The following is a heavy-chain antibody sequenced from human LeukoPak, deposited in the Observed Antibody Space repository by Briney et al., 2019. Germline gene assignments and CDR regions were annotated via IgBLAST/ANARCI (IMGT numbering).Heavy chain of an antibody. V-gene: IGHV4-59*12. CDR3: ARVRDYGDYQRPFDY. D-gene: IGHD4-17*01. J-gene: IGHJ4*02. CDR2: IYYSGST. CDR1: GGSIYGYY. Sequence: SETLSLTCTVSGGSIYGYYWSWIRQPPGKGLEWIGYIYYSGSTNYNASLKSRVTISVDTSKNQFSLKLSSVTAADTAVYYCARVRDYGDYQRPFDYWGQGALVTVSS.